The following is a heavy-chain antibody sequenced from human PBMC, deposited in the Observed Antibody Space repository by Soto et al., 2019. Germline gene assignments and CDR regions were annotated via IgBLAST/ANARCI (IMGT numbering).Heavy chain of an antibody. CDR1: GDSVSSNSAA. CDR2: TYYRSKWYN. Sequence: LSLTCAISGDSVSSNSAAWNWIRQSPSRGLEWLGRTYYRSKWYNDYAVSVKSRITINPDTSKNQFSLQLNSVTPEDTAVYYCARDRGYDFWSGYYYYYYGMDVWGQGTTVTVSS. CDR3: ARDRGYDFWSGYYYYYYGMDV. J-gene: IGHJ6*02. D-gene: IGHD3-3*01. V-gene: IGHV6-1*01.